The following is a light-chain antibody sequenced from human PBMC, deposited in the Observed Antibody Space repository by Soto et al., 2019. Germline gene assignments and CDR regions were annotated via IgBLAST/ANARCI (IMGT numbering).Light chain of an antibody. J-gene: IGKJ5*01. V-gene: IGKV3-11*01. CDR2: DAS. CDR3: QQRSNWPPIT. CDR1: QSVSSY. Sequence: EIVLTQSPATLSLSPGERATLSCRASQSVSSYLAWYQQKPGQAPRLLIYDASNRATGIQARFSGSGSGTDYNLTIISQEPEDFAVYYCQQRSNWPPITFGQGTRLEIK.